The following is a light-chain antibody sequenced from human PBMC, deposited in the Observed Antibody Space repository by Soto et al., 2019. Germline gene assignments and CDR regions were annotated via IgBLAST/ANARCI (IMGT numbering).Light chain of an antibody. Sequence: QSALTQPPSASGSPGQSVTISCTGTSSDVGGYNYVSWYQQHPGKAPKLMIYEVSKRPSGVPDRFSGYKSGNTASLTVSGLQAEDEADYCWRSYAGSHTLGVFRGGTKLIVL. CDR2: EVS. CDR3: RSYAGSHTLGV. V-gene: IGLV2-8*01. CDR1: SSDVGGYNY. J-gene: IGLJ3*02.